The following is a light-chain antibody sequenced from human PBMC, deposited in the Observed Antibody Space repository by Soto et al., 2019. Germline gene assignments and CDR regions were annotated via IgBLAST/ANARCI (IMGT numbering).Light chain of an antibody. Sequence: EIVMTQSPATLSVSAGERATLSCRASQSVSSNLAWYQQRPGQAPRLLIYGASTRATGIPTRFSGRGSGTDFTLTISSLQSEDFALYYCQQYNNWPPITVGQGTRLDIK. CDR2: GAS. J-gene: IGKJ5*01. CDR3: QQYNNWPPIT. CDR1: QSVSSN. V-gene: IGKV3-15*01.